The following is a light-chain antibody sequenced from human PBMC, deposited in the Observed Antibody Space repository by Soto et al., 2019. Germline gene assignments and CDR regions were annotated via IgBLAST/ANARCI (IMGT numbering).Light chain of an antibody. CDR1: SAYSTYA. V-gene: IGLV4-69*01. Sequence: QPVLTQSPSASASLGASVKLTCSLRSAYSTYAIAWHQQQPGKGPRFLMTLNYDGTHTKGDGVPDRFSGSSSGTERYLIISGLQSEDGAEYYCQTWGTGVVFGGGTKVTVL. CDR3: QTWGTGVV. J-gene: IGLJ2*01. CDR2: LNYDGTH.